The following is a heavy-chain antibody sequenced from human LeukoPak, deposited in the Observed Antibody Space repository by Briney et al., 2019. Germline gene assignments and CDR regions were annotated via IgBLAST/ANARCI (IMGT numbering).Heavy chain of an antibody. CDR2: INHSGGT. CDR3: AREGFNYSNYEAYYYMDV. D-gene: IGHD4-11*01. V-gene: IGHV4-34*01. J-gene: IGHJ6*03. CDR1: GGSFSGYY. Sequence: SETLSLTCAVYGGSFSGYYWSWIRQPPGQGLEWIGEINHSGGTNYNPSLKSRVTISVDTSKNKFFLKLSSVTAADTAVYYCAREGFNYSNYEAYYYMDVWGKGTTVTVSS.